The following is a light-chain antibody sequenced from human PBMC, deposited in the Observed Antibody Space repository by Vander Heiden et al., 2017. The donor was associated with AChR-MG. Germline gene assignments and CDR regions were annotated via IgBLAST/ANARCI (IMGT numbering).Light chain of an antibody. CDR3: QSYDSSLSGPV. J-gene: IGLJ2*01. V-gene: IGLV1-40*01. Sequence: QSVLTQPPSVSGAPGPRVTLPCTGSSSNIGAGYDVHWYQQLPGTAPKLLIYGNSNRPSGVPDRFSGSKSGTSASLAITGLQAEDEADYYCQSYDSSLSGPVFGGGTKLTVL. CDR1: SSNIGAGYD. CDR2: GNS.